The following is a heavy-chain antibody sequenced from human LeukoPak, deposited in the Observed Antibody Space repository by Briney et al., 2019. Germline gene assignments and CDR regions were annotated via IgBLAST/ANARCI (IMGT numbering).Heavy chain of an antibody. D-gene: IGHD3-3*01. J-gene: IGHJ4*02. Sequence: GGSLRLSCAASGFTFSSYSMNWVRQAPGKGLEWVSYISSSSSTIYYADSVKGRFTISRDNAKNSLYLQMNSLRAEDTAVYYCARGKRSSPVLRFLEWLPHPEYWGQGTLVTVSS. CDR2: ISSSSSTI. CDR1: GFTFSSYS. CDR3: ARGKRSSPVLRFLEWLPHPEY. V-gene: IGHV3-48*01.